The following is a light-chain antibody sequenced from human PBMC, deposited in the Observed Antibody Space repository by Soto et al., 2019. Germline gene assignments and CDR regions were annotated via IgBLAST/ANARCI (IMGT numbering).Light chain of an antibody. J-gene: IGKJ1*01. CDR2: HAS. CDR1: QSISSW. Sequence: DIQMTQSPSTLSASVGDRVTITCRASQSISSWLAWYHQKPGTAPKLLIYHASTLESGVPSRFSGSGSGTEFTLTISSLQPDDFATYYCQQYNSYSFGQGTKVDIK. V-gene: IGKV1-5*01. CDR3: QQYNSYS.